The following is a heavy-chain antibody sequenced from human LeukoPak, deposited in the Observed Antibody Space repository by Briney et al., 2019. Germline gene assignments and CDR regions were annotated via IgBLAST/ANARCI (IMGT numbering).Heavy chain of an antibody. CDR2: FDPEDGET. D-gene: IGHD6-6*01. CDR1: GYTLSELS. V-gene: IGHV1-24*01. Sequence: ASVKDSCKVSGYTLSELSMHWVRQAPGKGLEWMGGFDPEDGETIYAQKFQGRVTMTEDTSTDTAYMELSSLRSEDTAVYYCATDREGSSYWFDPWGQGTLVTVSS. J-gene: IGHJ5*02. CDR3: ATDREGSSYWFDP.